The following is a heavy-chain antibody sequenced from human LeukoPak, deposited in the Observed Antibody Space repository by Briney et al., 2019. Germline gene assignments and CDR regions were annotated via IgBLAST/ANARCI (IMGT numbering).Heavy chain of an antibody. CDR1: GYSISSGYY. D-gene: IGHD3-9*01. CDR3: ARDRNVLRYSDP. V-gene: IGHV4-38-2*02. J-gene: IGHJ5*02. CDR2: INHSGST. Sequence: SETLSLTCTVSGYSISSGYYWSWIRQPPGKGLEWIGEINHSGSTNYNPSLKSRVTISVDTSKNQFSLKLSSVTAADTAVYYCARDRNVLRYSDPWGQGTLVTVSS.